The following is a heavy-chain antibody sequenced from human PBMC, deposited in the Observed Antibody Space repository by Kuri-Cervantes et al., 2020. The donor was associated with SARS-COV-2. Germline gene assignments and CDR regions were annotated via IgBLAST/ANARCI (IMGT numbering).Heavy chain of an antibody. D-gene: IGHD1-14*01. J-gene: IGHJ4*02. V-gene: IGHV3-30-3*01. Sequence: GGSLRLSCAASGFTFNNYDMYWVRQAPGKGLEWVAVISYDGSKKYYADSVKGRFTISRDNSKSTLYLPMYNLRAEDTAVYYCARGRRKYYFDYWGQGTLVTVSS. CDR2: ISYDGSKK. CDR1: GFTFNNYD. CDR3: ARGRRKYYFDY.